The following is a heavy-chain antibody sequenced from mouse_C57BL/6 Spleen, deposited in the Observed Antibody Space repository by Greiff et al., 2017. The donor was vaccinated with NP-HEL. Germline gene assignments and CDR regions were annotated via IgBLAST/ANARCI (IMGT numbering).Heavy chain of an antibody. D-gene: IGHD1-1*01. Sequence: DVMLVESGGGLVKPGGSLKLSCAASGFTFSSYAMSWVRQTPEKRLEWVATISDGGSYTYYPDNVKGRFTISRDNAKNNLYLQMSHLKSEDTAMYYCARDTTTVVEGYFDYWGQGTTLTVSS. CDR1: GFTFSSYA. CDR2: ISDGGSYT. CDR3: ARDTTTVVEGYFDY. V-gene: IGHV5-4*01. J-gene: IGHJ2*01.